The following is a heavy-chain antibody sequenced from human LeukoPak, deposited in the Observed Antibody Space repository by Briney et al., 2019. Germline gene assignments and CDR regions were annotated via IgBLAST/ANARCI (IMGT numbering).Heavy chain of an antibody. D-gene: IGHD3-22*01. V-gene: IGHV4-31*03. Sequence: PSETLSLTCTVSGGSISTTNFYWSWIRQHPGKGLEWIGYIYYSGSTSYNPSLKSRVSMSVDTSKNQFSLKLTSMTAADTAVYYCARVMIVAAAEDYWGQGTLVTVSS. CDR2: IYYSGST. CDR1: GGSISTTNFY. CDR3: ARVMIVAAAEDY. J-gene: IGHJ4*02.